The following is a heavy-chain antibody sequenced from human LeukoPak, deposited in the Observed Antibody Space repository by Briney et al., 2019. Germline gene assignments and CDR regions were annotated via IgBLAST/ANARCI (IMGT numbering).Heavy chain of an antibody. CDR3: ARDKGNIAAAGTGL. CDR1: GFTFSSYS. D-gene: IGHD6-13*01. V-gene: IGHV3-48*04. J-gene: IGHJ4*02. CDR2: ISSSSSTI. Sequence: GGSLRLSCAASGFTFSSYSMNWVRQGPGKGLEWVSYISSSSSTIYYADSVKGRFTISRDNAKNSLYLQMNSLRAEDTAVYYCARDKGNIAAAGTGLWGQGTLVTVSS.